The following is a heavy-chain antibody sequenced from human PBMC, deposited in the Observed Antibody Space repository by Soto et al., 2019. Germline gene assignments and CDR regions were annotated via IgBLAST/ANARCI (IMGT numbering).Heavy chain of an antibody. CDR2: IKSKTDGGTT. J-gene: IGHJ6*02. CDR3: TTGSYYYYYGMDV. Sequence: GGSLRLSCAASGFTFSNAWMNWVRQAPGKGLEWVGRIKSKTDGGTTDYAAPVKGRFTISRDDSKNTLYLQMNSLKTEDTAVYYCTTGSYYYYYGMDVWGQGTTVTVSS. CDR1: GFTFSNAW. V-gene: IGHV3-15*07.